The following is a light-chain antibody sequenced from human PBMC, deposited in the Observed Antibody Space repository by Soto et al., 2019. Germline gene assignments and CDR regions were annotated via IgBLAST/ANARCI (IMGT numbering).Light chain of an antibody. CDR3: KKYVSYLFH. Sequence: IMLTNSPDTLSLSPGKRTTLSCRSIQRVNTSYLASYRHKPVQAPRPLIYGTSSRATGIPDRFSVSGSGTDFTLNIRRLELEDFAVYSSKKYVSYLFHFATGTXVEIK. V-gene: IGKV3-20*01. CDR1: QRVNTSY. J-gene: IGKJ3*01. CDR2: GTS.